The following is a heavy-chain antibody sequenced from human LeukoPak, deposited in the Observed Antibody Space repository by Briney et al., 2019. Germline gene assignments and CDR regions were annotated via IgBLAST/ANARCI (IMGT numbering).Heavy chain of an antibody. CDR2: ISAYNGNT. CDR3: ARDQYYYDSSGYWRFDY. CDR1: GYTFTNYG. J-gene: IGHJ4*02. Sequence: GASVKVSCKASGYTFTNYGINWVRQAPGQGLERMGWISAYNGNTKYVKKVQGRVTMTTDTSTTTVYMELRSLRSDDTAVYYCARDQYYYDSSGYWRFDYWGQGTLVTVSS. V-gene: IGHV1-18*01. D-gene: IGHD3-22*01.